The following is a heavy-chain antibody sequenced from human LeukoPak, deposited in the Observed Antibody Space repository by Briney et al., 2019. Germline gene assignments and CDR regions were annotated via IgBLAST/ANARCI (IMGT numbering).Heavy chain of an antibody. CDR1: GGTLSSYA. Sequence: ASVKVSCKASGGTLSSYAISWVRQAPGQGLEWMGGIIPVFGTAYYAQTFQGRVTITTDESTSTAYMELSSLRAEDTAVYYCAKGRAVVSRELVDYWGQGTLVTVSS. CDR3: AKGRAVVSRELVDY. D-gene: IGHD4-23*01. CDR2: IIPVFGTA. J-gene: IGHJ4*02. V-gene: IGHV1-69*05.